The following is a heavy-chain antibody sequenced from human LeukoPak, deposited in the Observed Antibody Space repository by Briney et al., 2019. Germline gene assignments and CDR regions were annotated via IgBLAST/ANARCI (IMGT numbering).Heavy chain of an antibody. D-gene: IGHD6-19*01. Sequence: GGSLRLSCTASGFTFGDYAMSWFRQAPGKGLEWVGFIRSKAYGGTTEYAASVKGRFTISRDDSKSIAYLQMNSLKTEDTAVYYCTRGVDGWYAAQTDYWGQGTLVTVSS. J-gene: IGHJ4*02. CDR2: IRSKAYGGTT. V-gene: IGHV3-49*03. CDR3: TRGVDGWYAAQTDY. CDR1: GFTFGDYA.